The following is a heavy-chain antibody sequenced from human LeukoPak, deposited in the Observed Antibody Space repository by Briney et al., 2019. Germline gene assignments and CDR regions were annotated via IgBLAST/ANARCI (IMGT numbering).Heavy chain of an antibody. V-gene: IGHV1-2*02. CDR3: AREEDYCSSTSCNRWFDP. CDR1: GYTFTGYY. J-gene: IGHJ5*02. D-gene: IGHD2-2*01. CDR2: INPNSGGT. Sequence: ASVKVSCKASGYTFTGYYMHWVRQAPGQGLEWMGWINPNSGGTNYAQKFQGRVTMTKDTSISTAYMELSGLRSDDTAVYYCAREEDYCSSTSCNRWFDPWGQGTLVTVSS.